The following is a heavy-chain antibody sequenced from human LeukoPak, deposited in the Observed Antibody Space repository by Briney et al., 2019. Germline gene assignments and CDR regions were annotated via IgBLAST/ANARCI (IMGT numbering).Heavy chain of an antibody. V-gene: IGHV3-23*01. J-gene: IGHJ4*02. CDR3: AKGNGYSYGRYYFDY. CDR1: GFTFSSYA. D-gene: IGHD5-18*01. Sequence: GGSLRLSSAASGFTFSSYAMGWVRQAPGKGLEWVSAITASGDNTYYADSVKGRLTISRDNSKNTLYLQMNSLRAEDTAVYYCAKGNGYSYGRYYFDYWGQGTLVTVSS. CDR2: ITASGDNT.